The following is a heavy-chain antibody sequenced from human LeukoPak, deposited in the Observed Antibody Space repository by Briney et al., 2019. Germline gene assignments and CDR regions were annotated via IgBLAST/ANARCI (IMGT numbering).Heavy chain of an antibody. CDR3: ARGCNTAMTNNWFDP. V-gene: IGHV1-2*02. D-gene: IGHD5-18*01. J-gene: IGHJ5*02. CDR2: INPNSGGT. Sequence: ASVKVSCKASGYTFTGYYMHWVRQAPGQGLEWMGWINPNSGGTNYAQKFQGRVTMTRDTSISTAYMELSRLRSDDTAVYYCARGCNTAMTNNWFDPWGQGTLVTASS. CDR1: GYTFTGYY.